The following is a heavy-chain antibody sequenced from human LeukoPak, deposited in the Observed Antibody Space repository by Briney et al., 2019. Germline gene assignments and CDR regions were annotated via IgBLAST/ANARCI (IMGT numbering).Heavy chain of an antibody. D-gene: IGHD3-16*01. CDR2: ISGSGSSI. CDR3: ARLGSLPYFDS. J-gene: IGHJ4*02. Sequence: GGSLRLSCAASGFIFRSYEEKWVRQAPGEGREWISYISGSGSSIFYADSVKGRFNISRDNAKNSLDLQMNNLRVEDAAVYYCARLGSLPYFDSWGQGALVTVSS. CDR1: GFIFRSYE. V-gene: IGHV3-48*03.